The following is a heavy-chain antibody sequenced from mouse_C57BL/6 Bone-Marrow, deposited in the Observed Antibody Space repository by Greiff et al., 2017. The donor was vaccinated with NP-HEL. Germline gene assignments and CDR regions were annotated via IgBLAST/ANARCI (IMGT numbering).Heavy chain of an antibody. CDR3: TRGLGRAMDY. CDR1: GYTFTSYW. CDR2: IYPGNSDT. V-gene: IGHV1-5*01. Sequence: DVQLQESGTVLARPGASVKMSCKTSGYTFTSYWMHWVKQRPGQGLEWIGAIYPGNSDTSYNQKFKGKAKLNAVTSASTAYMELSSLTNEDSAVYYCTRGLGRAMDYWGQGTSVTVSS. D-gene: IGHD4-1*01. J-gene: IGHJ4*01.